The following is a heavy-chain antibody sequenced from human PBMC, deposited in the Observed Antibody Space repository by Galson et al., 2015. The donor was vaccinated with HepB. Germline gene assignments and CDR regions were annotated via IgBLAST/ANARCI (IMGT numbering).Heavy chain of an antibody. V-gene: IGHV5-51*01. CDR2: IYPSDSYT. CDR3: ARQRDYASPRIDY. D-gene: IGHD4-17*01. CDR1: GYSFTNYW. J-gene: IGHJ4*02. Sequence: QSGAEVKKPGESLKISCKGSGYSFTNYWIGWVRQMPGKGLEWMGIIYPSDSYTNYSPSFQGHVTISADKSISTAYLQWSSLKASDTAMYYCARQRDYASPRIDYWGQGILVTVSS.